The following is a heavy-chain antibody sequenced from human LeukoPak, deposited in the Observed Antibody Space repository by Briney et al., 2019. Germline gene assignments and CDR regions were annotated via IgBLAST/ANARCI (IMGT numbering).Heavy chain of an antibody. CDR3: ARGRVYYYGSGRRDFDY. V-gene: IGHV4-34*01. CDR1: GGSFSGYY. J-gene: IGHJ4*02. Sequence: SETLSLTCAVYGGSFSGYYWSWIRQLPGKGLEGIGEINHSGSTNYNPSLNSRVTISVDTSKNQFSLKLSSVTAADTAVYYCARGRVYYYGSGRRDFDYWGQGTLVTVSS. CDR2: INHSGST. D-gene: IGHD3-10*01.